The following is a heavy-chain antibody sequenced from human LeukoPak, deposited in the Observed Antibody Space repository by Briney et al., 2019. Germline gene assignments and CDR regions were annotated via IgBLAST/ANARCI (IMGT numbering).Heavy chain of an antibody. CDR2: ISTSSSYI. J-gene: IGHJ4*02. V-gene: IGHV3-21*01. CDR3: ARDEMGAIDY. D-gene: IGHD1-26*01. CDR1: GFTFSRYS. Sequence: GGSLRLSCAASGFTFSRYSMNWVRQAPGKGLEWVSSISTSSSYIYYIDSVKGRFTISRDNAKNSLYLQMNSLRAEDTAVYYCARDEMGAIDYWGQGTLVTVSS.